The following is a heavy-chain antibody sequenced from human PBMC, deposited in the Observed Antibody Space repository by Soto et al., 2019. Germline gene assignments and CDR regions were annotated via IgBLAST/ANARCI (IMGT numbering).Heavy chain of an antibody. CDR2: IYYSGTT. Sequence: SETLSLSCTVSGGSISSYYWSWIRQPPGKGLEWIGYIYYSGTTTYNPSLKNRVTISVDASKSQFYLKLRSVTAADTAVYYCARGMAEEQIFYYFDYWGQGALVTVSS. J-gene: IGHJ4*02. D-gene: IGHD3-9*01. CDR3: ARGMAEEQIFYYFDY. V-gene: IGHV4-59*01. CDR1: GGSISSYY.